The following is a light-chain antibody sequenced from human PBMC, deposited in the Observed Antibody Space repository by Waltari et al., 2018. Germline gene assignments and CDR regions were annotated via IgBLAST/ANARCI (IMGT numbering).Light chain of an antibody. CDR3: SSYTTSSTLV. V-gene: IGLV2-14*03. J-gene: IGLJ2*01. Sequence: QSALTQPASVSGSPGQSITISCTGTSSAVGGYHSVSWYQQHPGRAPKLMFSDVNSRPSGVSNRFSGSKSGNTASLTISGLQTEDEADYSCSSYTTSSTLVFGGGTQLTVL. CDR1: SSAVGGYHS. CDR2: DVN.